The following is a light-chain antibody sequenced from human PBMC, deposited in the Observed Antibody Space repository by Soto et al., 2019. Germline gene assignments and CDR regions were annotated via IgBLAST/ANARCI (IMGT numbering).Light chain of an antibody. Sequence: EIVLTQSTGTLSLSPGERATLSCRASQRISNSYLAWYQQKPGQAPRLLLYDASSRATGIPDRVSGSGSGTDFTLNISRLEPEDLAVYYCQQYARPPFAFGQGTKVEIK. V-gene: IGKV3-20*01. CDR3: QQYARPPFA. CDR1: QRISNSY. J-gene: IGKJ2*01. CDR2: DAS.